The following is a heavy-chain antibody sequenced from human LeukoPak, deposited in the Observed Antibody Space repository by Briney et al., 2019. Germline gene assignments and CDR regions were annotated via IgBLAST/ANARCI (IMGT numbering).Heavy chain of an antibody. CDR2: IYPQDSDT. CDR1: W. V-gene: IGHV5-51*01. D-gene: IGHD4-11*01. CDR3: ARLNDYLFDY. J-gene: IGHJ4*02. Sequence: WIAWVRQKPGKGLEWMGIIYPQDSDTTYSPSFRGQVTMSADKSINTAYLHWSSLKASDTAMYYCARLNDYLFDYWGQGTLVTVSS.